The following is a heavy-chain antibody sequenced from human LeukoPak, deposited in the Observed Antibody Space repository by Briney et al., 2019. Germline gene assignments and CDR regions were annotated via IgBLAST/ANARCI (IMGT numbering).Heavy chain of an antibody. J-gene: IGHJ4*02. Sequence: GGSLRLSCAGSGFTFSSHAMHWVRQAPGKGLEGVGVISYDGSIKSYADSVQGRFTISRDNSKNTLFLQVSSLRVEDTAVYHCARVGDFMDLNFWGQGTLVAVSS. CDR1: GFTFSSHA. V-gene: IGHV3-30*04. D-gene: IGHD3-10*01. CDR3: ARVGDFMDLNF. CDR2: ISYDGSIK.